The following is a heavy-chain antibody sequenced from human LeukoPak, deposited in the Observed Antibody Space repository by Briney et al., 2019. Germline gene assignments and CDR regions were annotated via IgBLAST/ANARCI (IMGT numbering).Heavy chain of an antibody. V-gene: IGHV3-53*01. CDR2: IYSGGST. D-gene: IGHD3-3*01. CDR1: GFTVSSNY. J-gene: IGHJ4*02. Sequence: GGSLRLSCAASGFTVSSNYMSWVRRAPGKGLEWVSVIYSGGSTYYADSVKGRFTISRDNSKNTLYLQMNSLRAEDTAVYYCARSSRYYDFWSGPGIYYFDYWGQGTLVTVSS. CDR3: ARSSRYYDFWSGPGIYYFDY.